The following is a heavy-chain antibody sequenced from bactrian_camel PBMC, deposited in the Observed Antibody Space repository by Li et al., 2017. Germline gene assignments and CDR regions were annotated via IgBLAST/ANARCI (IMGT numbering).Heavy chain of an antibody. CDR1: QDAFKSYC. D-gene: IGHD7*01. CDR2: IYSFGRST. V-gene: IGHV3S63*01. CDR3: AADVGMMSGDCRPNY. Sequence: HVQLVESGGGSVQAGGSLTLSCVASQDAFKSYCLGWFRQTPGKEREQVAVFIYSFGRSTRYADSVKGRFTISQDATNTVHLQMNNLKAEDTAIYYCAADVGMMSGDCRPNYWGQGTQVTVS. J-gene: IGHJ4*01.